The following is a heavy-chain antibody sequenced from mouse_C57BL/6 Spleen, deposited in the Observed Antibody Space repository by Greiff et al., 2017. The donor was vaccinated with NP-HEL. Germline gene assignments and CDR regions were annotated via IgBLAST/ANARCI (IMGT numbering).Heavy chain of an antibody. CDR2: IRSKSSNYAT. J-gene: IGHJ2*01. CDR3: VREEPPYYYGSSAYYFDY. D-gene: IGHD1-1*01. V-gene: IGHV10-3*01. CDR1: GFTFNTYA. Sequence: EVKLVESGGGLVQPKGSLKLSCAASGFTFNTYAMHWVRQAPGKGLEWVARIRSKSSNYATYYADSVKDRFTISRADSQSMLYLQMNNLKTEDTAMYYGVREEPPYYYGSSAYYFDYWGQGTTLTVSS.